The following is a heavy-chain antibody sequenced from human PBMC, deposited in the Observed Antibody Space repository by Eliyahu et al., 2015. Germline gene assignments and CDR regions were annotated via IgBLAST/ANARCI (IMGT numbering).Heavy chain of an antibody. CDR1: GFTFRGYW. Sequence: EVQLVESGGGLVQPGGSLRLSCAASGFTFRGYWMYWVRQGPGKGLVWVSRINTDGSTTDYADSVKGRFTISRDNAKNTLYLQMNSLRVEDTAVYYCARPVEWSGSWGQGTLVTVSS. D-gene: IGHD3-3*01. J-gene: IGHJ5*02. V-gene: IGHV3-74*01. CDR2: INTDGSTT. CDR3: ARPVEWSGS.